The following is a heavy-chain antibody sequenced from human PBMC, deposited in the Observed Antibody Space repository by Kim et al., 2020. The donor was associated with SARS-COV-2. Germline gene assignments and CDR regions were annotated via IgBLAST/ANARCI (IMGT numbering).Heavy chain of an antibody. D-gene: IGHD2-15*01. CDR1: GGTFSSYA. CDR2: IIPILGIA. Sequence: SVKVSCKASGGTFSSYAISWVRQAPGQGLEWMGRIIPILGIANYAQKFQGRVTITADKSTSTAYMELSSLRSEDTAVYYCARSGGRGYYYYGMDVWGQGTTVTVSS. V-gene: IGHV1-69*04. CDR3: ARSGGRGYYYYGMDV. J-gene: IGHJ6*02.